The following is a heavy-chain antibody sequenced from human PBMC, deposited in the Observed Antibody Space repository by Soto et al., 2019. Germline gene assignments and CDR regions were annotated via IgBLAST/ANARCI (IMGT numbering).Heavy chain of an antibody. Sequence: QVQLVESGGGVVQPGRSLRLSCAASGFTFSSYAMHWVRQAPGKGLEWVAVISYDGSNKYYADSVKGRFTISRDNSKNTLYLQMNSLRAEDTAVYYCARDPGTRQVAWWITIFGVDYWGQGTLVTVSS. V-gene: IGHV3-30-3*01. CDR2: ISYDGSNK. CDR1: GFTFSSYA. J-gene: IGHJ4*02. D-gene: IGHD3-3*01. CDR3: ARDPGTRQVAWWITIFGVDY.